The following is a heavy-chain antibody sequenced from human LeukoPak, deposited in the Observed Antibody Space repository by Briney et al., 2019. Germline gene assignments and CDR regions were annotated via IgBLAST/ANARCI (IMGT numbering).Heavy chain of an antibody. CDR2: IRNDGGSE. V-gene: IGHV3-74*01. D-gene: IGHD1-26*01. J-gene: IGHJ3*02. CDR3: ARDPHGGSGSDPHDAFDI. Sequence: GGSLRLSCAASGCSFSSYWMHWVRQAPGKGLGWVSRIRNDGGSENYADSEKGGFTISREKEKNMLYMQKDRLGGEERGVYYCARDPHGGSGSDPHDAFDIWGRGTMVTVSS. CDR1: GCSFSSYW.